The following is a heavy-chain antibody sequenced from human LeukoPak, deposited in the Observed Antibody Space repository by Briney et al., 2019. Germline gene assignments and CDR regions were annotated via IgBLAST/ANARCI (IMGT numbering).Heavy chain of an antibody. V-gene: IGHV3-48*03. Sequence: PGGSLRLSCAASGFTFSSYEMNWVRQAPGNGLEWVSYISRGANTIYYADSVKGRFTISRDNAKNSLYLQMNSLRAEDTAVYYCATRGYYYDSGGYSYFDYWGQGTLVTVSS. J-gene: IGHJ4*02. CDR3: ATRGYYYDSGGYSYFDY. CDR2: ISRGANTI. D-gene: IGHD3-22*01. CDR1: GFTFSSYE.